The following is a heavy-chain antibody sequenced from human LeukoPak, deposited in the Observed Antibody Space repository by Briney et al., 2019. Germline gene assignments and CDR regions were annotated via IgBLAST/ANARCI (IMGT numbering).Heavy chain of an antibody. J-gene: IGHJ3*02. CDR1: GYYFSSHY. CDR3: ARDLVTVTKGFDI. D-gene: IGHD4-17*01. CDR2: ISYVGTT. V-gene: IGHV4-59*11. Sequence: SETLSLTCAVSGYYFSSHYWTWIRQPPGRGLEWIGYISYVGTTNYNPSLKSRVTISIDTSKNQFSLKLSSVTTADTAVYYCARDLVTVTKGFDIWGLGTMVSVSS.